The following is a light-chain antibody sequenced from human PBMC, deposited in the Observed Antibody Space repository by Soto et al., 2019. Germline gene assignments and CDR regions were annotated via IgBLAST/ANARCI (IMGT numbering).Light chain of an antibody. J-gene: IGLJ1*01. CDR3: AAWDDSLNGPHYV. V-gene: IGLV1-44*01. CDR1: SSNIGSNT. CDR2: SNN. Sequence: QSVLTQPPSASGTPGQRVTISCSGSSSNIGSNTVNWYQQLPGTAPKLLIYSNNQRPSGVPDRFSGSKSGTSASLAISGLQSEDEADYYCAAWDDSLNGPHYVFGNGTKVTVL.